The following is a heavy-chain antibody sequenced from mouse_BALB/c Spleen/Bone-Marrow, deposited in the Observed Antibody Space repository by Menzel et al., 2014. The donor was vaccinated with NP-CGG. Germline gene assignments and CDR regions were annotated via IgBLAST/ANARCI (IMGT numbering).Heavy chain of an antibody. CDR3: ASMITTAWFAC. D-gene: IGHD2-4*01. Sequence: VKLVDSGPGLVAPSQSLSITCTVSGFSLTSYGVHWVRQPPGKGLEWLGVIWAGGSTNYNSALMSRLSISKDNSKSQVFLKMNSQQTDDTAMYYCASMITTAWFACWGQGTLVTVSA. CDR2: IWAGGST. V-gene: IGHV2-9*02. J-gene: IGHJ3*01. CDR1: GFSLTSYG.